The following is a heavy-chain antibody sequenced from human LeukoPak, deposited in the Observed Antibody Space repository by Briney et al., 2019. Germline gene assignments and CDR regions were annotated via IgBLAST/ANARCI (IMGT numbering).Heavy chain of an antibody. CDR2: IRTSGTI. V-gene: IGHV3-48*01. J-gene: IGHJ4*02. Sequence: GGSLRLSCAASGFTFSSSSMNWVRQAPGKGLEWVSFIRTSGTIYYADSVKGRFTISRDNAKNSLYLQMSSLRAEDTAVYYCARLTDYWGQGTLVTVSS. CDR1: GFTFSSSS. CDR3: ARLTDY.